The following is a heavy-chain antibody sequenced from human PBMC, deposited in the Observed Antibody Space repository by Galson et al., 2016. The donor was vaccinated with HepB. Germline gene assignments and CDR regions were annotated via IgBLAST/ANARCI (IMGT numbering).Heavy chain of an antibody. Sequence: SLRLSCAASGFTFSNYAMHRVRQAPGKGLEWVAVIWYDGSSKYYIDSVKGRFTISRDNSKNTLNLQMSSLRAEDTAVYYCAKVATPNRNYENWFDSWGQGTLVTVSS. CDR2: IWYDGSSK. D-gene: IGHD4-11*01. CDR3: AKVATPNRNYENWFDS. CDR1: GFTFSNYA. J-gene: IGHJ5*01. V-gene: IGHV3-33*06.